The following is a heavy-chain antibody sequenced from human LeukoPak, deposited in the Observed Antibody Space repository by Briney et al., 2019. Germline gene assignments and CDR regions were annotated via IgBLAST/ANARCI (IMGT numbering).Heavy chain of an antibody. CDR1: VYTFTSYY. Sequence: ASVKVSCKASVYTFTSYYIHWVRQAPGQGLEWMGIINPSGGSTSNAQNFQGRVTMTRDTSTSTVYMELSSLRSEDTAMYYCARDLGDGGDIRFDPCGQGTLVTVSS. J-gene: IGHJ5*02. CDR3: ARDLGDGGDIRFDP. CDR2: INPSGGST. V-gene: IGHV1-46*01. D-gene: IGHD3-16*01.